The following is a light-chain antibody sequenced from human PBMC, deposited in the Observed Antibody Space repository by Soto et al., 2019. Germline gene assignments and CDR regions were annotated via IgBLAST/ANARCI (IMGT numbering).Light chain of an antibody. Sequence: VVMTHSPATLSVSPWERATLSCRASQSVSSNLAWYQQNLGQAPRLLIYGASTRATGIPARFSGSGSGAEFTLTISSLQPEDIGTYYCQQYENFPINFGQGTRLEIK. V-gene: IGKV3-15*01. CDR1: QSVSSN. J-gene: IGKJ5*01. CDR3: QQYENFPIN. CDR2: GAS.